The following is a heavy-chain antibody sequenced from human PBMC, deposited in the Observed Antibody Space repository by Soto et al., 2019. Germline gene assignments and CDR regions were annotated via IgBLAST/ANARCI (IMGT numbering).Heavy chain of an antibody. CDR2: ISSSSSYI. CDR3: ASGKLLWFGESPYYYYGMDV. J-gene: IGHJ6*02. V-gene: IGHV3-21*01. CDR1: GFTFSSYS. D-gene: IGHD3-10*01. Sequence: PGGSLRLSCAASGFTFSSYSMNWVRQAPGKGLEWVSSISSSSSYIYYADSVKGRFTISRDNAKNSLYLQMNSLRAEDTAVYYCASGKLLWFGESPYYYYGMDVWGQGTTVTVSS.